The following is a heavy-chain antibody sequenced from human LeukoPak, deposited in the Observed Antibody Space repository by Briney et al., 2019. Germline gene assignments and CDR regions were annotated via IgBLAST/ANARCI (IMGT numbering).Heavy chain of an antibody. CDR2: ISYDGSNK. V-gene: IGHV3-30*04. J-gene: IGHJ4*02. Sequence: PGGSLRLSCAASGFTFSNYAMHWVRQAPGKGLEWVAVISYDGSNKQYADSVKGRFTISRDNSKNTLYLRMNSLRAEDTAVYYCAKAGSQLWGYDSNGYFPYYWGQGTLVTVSS. CDR1: GFTFSNYA. CDR3: AKAGSQLWGYDSNGYFPYY. D-gene: IGHD3-22*01.